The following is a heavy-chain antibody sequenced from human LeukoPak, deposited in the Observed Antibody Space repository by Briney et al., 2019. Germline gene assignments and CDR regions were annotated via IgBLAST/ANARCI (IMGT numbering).Heavy chain of an antibody. CDR3: AKDRAGTPWAD. J-gene: IGHJ4*02. D-gene: IGHD1-1*01. Sequence: GGSLRLSCAASGFTFSSYAMSWVRQAPGKGLEWVSAISGSGGSTYYADSVKGRFTISRDNSRDTIFLQMDSPRAGDTAIYYCAKDRAGTPWADWGQGTLVTVSS. CDR1: GFTFSSYA. V-gene: IGHV3-23*01. CDR2: ISGSGGST.